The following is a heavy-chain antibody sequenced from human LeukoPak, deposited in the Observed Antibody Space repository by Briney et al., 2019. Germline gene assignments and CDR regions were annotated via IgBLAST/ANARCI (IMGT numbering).Heavy chain of an antibody. CDR3: AREDYYYSSGYYKNKEYFQH. V-gene: IGHV1-2*02. CDR1: EYTFTGYY. D-gene: IGHD3-22*01. Sequence: ASVRVSCKASEYTFTGYYMNWVRQAPGQGLEWMGWINPNSGGTNYAQMFQGRVTMTRDTSISTAYMELSRLRSDDTAVYYCAREDYYYSSGYYKNKEYFQHWGQGTLVTVSS. J-gene: IGHJ1*01. CDR2: INPNSGGT.